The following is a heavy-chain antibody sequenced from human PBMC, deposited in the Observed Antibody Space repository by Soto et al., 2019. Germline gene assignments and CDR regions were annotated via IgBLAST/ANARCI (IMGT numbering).Heavy chain of an antibody. CDR1: GGSISSGGYS. CDR2: IYHSGSP. J-gene: IGHJ5*02. V-gene: IGHV4-30-2*01. Sequence: QLQLHESGSGLVKPSQTLSLTCAVSGGSISSGGYSWSWIRQPPGKGLEWIGYIYHSGSPYYNPSLKSRVTISVYRSKNQFSLKLSSVTAADTAVYYCARIQSPWGQGTLVTVSS. CDR3: ARIQSP.